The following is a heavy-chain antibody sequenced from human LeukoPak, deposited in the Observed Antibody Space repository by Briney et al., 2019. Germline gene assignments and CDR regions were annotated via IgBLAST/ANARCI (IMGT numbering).Heavy chain of an antibody. CDR2: MNPNSGNT. CDR3: ARDMVEVRGVIRGSYYYYYYMDV. J-gene: IGHJ6*03. Sequence: ASVKVSCKASGYTFTSYDINWVRQVTGQGLEWMGWMNPNSGNTGYAQKFQGRVTMTTDTSTSTAYMELRSLRSDDTAVYYCARDMVEVRGVIRGSYYYYYYMDVWGKGTTVTVSS. CDR1: GYTFTSYD. V-gene: IGHV1-8*01. D-gene: IGHD3-10*01.